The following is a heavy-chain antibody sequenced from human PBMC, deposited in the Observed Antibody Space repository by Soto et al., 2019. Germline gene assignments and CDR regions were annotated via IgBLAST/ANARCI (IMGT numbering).Heavy chain of an antibody. J-gene: IGHJ4*02. CDR3: ARALWFGGPNIDS. CDR1: GGSISSYY. D-gene: IGHD3-10*01. Sequence: SETLSLTCTVFGGSISSYYWRWIRQPPGKGLEWIGYIYSSGSTNYNPSLKSRVTISLDTSKSQFSLKLSFVTSADTAVYYCARALWFGGPNIDSWGQGTLVTVS. V-gene: IGHV4-59*01. CDR2: IYSSGST.